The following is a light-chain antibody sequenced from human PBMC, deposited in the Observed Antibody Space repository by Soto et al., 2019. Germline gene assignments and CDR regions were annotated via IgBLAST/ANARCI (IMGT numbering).Light chain of an antibody. CDR3: SSYASSGTVV. Sequence: QSALTQPASVSGSPGQSIIISCTGTSDDVGGHNYVSWYQQHPGKAPKLIIYDVSNRPSGVSNRFSGSKSGNTASLTISGLQAEDEADYYCSSYASSGTVVFGGGTKLTVL. J-gene: IGLJ2*01. CDR2: DVS. CDR1: SDDVGGHNY. V-gene: IGLV2-14*01.